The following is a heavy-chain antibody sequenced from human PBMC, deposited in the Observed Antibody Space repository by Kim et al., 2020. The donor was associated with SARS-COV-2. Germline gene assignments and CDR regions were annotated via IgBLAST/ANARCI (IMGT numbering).Heavy chain of an antibody. V-gene: IGHV4-59*01. J-gene: IGHJ2*01. D-gene: IGHD3-22*01. Sequence: SETLSLTCTVSGGSISSYYWSWIRQPPGKGLEWIGYIYYSGSTNYNPSLKSRVTISVDTSKNQFSLKLSSVTAADTAVYYCARDLGGSGYSHWYFDLWGRGTLVTVSS. CDR2: IYYSGST. CDR1: GGSISSYY. CDR3: ARDLGGSGYSHWYFDL.